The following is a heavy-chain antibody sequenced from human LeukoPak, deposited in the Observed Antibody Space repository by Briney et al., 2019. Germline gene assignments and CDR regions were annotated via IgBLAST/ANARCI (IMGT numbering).Heavy chain of an antibody. CDR2: INPNSGGT. Sequence: VASVKVSCKASGYTFTSYGISWVRQAPGQGLEWMGWINPNSGGTNYAQKFQGRVTMTRDTSISTAYMELSRLRSDDTAVYYCARDVDWRYYFDYWGQGTLVTVSS. CDR1: GYTFTSYG. CDR3: ARDVDWRYYFDY. J-gene: IGHJ4*02. V-gene: IGHV1-2*02. D-gene: IGHD2-8*02.